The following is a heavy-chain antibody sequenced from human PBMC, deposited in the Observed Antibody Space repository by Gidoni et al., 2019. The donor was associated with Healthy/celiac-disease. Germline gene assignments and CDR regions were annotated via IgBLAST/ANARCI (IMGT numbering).Heavy chain of an antibody. CDR3: ARAGYLWFGELFEYYYMDV. CDR2: INHSGST. CDR1: GGSFSGYY. J-gene: IGHJ6*03. D-gene: IGHD3-10*01. V-gene: IGHV4-34*01. Sequence: QVQLQQWGAGLLKPSETLYLTCAVYGGSFSGYYWSWIRQPPGKVLEWIGEINHSGSTTYHPSLKSRVTISVDTSKTQFSLKLSAVTASDTAVYYCARAGYLWFGELFEYYYMDVWGKGTTVTVSS.